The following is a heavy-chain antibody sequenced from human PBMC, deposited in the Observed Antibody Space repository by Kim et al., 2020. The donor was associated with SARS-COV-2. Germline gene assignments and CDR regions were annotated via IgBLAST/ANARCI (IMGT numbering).Heavy chain of an antibody. CDR3: ARSSSWYFSGFDY. CDR1: GGSFSGYY. V-gene: IGHV4-34*01. CDR2: INHSGST. D-gene: IGHD6-13*01. J-gene: IGHJ4*02. Sequence: SETLSLTCAVYGGSFSGYYWSWIRQPPEKGLEWIGEINHSGSTNYNPSLKSRVTISVDTSKNQFSLKLSSVTAADTAVYYCARSSSWYFSGFDYWGQGTLVTVSS.